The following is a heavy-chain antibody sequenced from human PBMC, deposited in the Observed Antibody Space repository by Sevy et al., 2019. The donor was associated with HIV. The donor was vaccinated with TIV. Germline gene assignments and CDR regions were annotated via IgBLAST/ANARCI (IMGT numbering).Heavy chain of an antibody. J-gene: IGHJ3*02. D-gene: IGHD3-9*01. V-gene: IGHV3-48*02. CDR1: GFTFSSYS. CDR3: ARGAYKYLTGDAFDI. CDR2: ISSSSSTI. Sequence: GESLKISCAASGFTFSSYSMNWVRQAPGKGLEWVSYISSSSSTIYYADSVKGRFTISRDNAKNSLYLQVNSLRDEDTAVYYCARGAYKYLTGDAFDIWGQGTMVTVSS.